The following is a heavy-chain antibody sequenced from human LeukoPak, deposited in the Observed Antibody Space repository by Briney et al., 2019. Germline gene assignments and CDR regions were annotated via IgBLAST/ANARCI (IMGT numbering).Heavy chain of an antibody. J-gene: IGHJ4*02. V-gene: IGHV3-66*01. D-gene: IGHD6-13*01. CDR3: AKGRGSWPCYFDY. CDR1: GFTVANKY. Sequence: GGSLRLSCAASGFTVANKYMSWVRQAPGKGLEWVSVIYSDGRTYYGDSVKGRFTISRDNSKNTLYLQMNSLRADDTAVYYCAKGRGSWPCYFDYWGQGALVTVSS. CDR2: IYSDGRT.